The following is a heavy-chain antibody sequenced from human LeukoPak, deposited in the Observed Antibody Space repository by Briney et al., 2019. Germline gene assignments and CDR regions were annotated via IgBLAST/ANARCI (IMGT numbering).Heavy chain of an antibody. Sequence: PGGSLRLSCAAPVYTSRSYAISWVRQAPGKGLEWVSAISGSGGSTYYADSVKGRFTISRDNSKNTMYLQMNSLRAEDTAVYYCVLSHIANKWALLDLWYIDYWGQGTLVTVSS. D-gene: IGHD1-26*01. V-gene: IGHV3-23*01. CDR2: ISGSGGST. CDR1: VYTSRSYA. CDR3: VLSHIANKWALLDLWYIDY. J-gene: IGHJ4*02.